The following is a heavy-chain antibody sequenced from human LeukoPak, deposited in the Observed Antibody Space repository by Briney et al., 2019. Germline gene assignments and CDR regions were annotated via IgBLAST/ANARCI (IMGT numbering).Heavy chain of an antibody. CDR1: GGSFSGYY. Sequence: PSETLSLTCAVYGGSFSGYYWSWIRQPPGKGLEWIGEINHSGSTNYNPSLKSRVTISVDTSKNQFSLKLSSVTAADTAVYYCARDGCSGGSCYYQLDYWGQGTLVTVSS. V-gene: IGHV4-34*01. D-gene: IGHD2-15*01. CDR2: INHSGST. CDR3: ARDGCSGGSCYYQLDY. J-gene: IGHJ4*02.